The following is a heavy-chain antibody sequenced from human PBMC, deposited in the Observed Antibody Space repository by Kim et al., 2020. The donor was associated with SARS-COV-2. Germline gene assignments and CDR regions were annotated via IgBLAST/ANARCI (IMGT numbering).Heavy chain of an antibody. CDR3: ARGDSHLWFGESGFDY. J-gene: IGHJ4*02. CDR2: ISSSSSTI. Sequence: GGSLRLSCAASGFTFSSYSMNWVRQAPGKGLEWVSYISSSSSTIYYTDSVKGRFTISRDNAKNSLYLQINSLRDEDTAVYYCARGDSHLWFGESGFDYWGQGTLVTVSS. D-gene: IGHD3-10*01. CDR1: GFTFSSYS. V-gene: IGHV3-48*02.